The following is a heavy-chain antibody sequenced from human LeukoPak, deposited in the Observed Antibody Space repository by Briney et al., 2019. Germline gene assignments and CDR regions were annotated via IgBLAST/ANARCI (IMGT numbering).Heavy chain of an antibody. V-gene: IGHV3-48*03. Sequence: GGSLRLSCAASGFTFSSYEMNWVRQAPGKGLEWVSYISSSGRTIYYADSVKGRFTISRDNAKNSLYLQMNSLRAEDTAVYYCAKASQGAPYYFDYWGQGTLVTVSS. CDR2: ISSSGRTI. CDR1: GFTFSSYE. CDR3: AKASQGAPYYFDY. J-gene: IGHJ4*02. D-gene: IGHD1-26*01.